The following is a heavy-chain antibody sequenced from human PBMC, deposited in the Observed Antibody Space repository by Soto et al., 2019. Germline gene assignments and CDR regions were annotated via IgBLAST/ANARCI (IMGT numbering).Heavy chain of an antibody. CDR1: GFTFSRYW. CDR2: INSDGSSI. J-gene: IGHJ4*02. Sequence: EVQLVESGGDLVQPGGFLRLSRATSGFTFSRYWMHWVRQVPGKGLVWVSRINSDGSSISYSDSVKGRFTISRDNAKNTLYLQMNSLRVEDTAVYYCARLPVDTITSLDYWGQGTLVTVSS. CDR3: ARLPVDTITSLDY. D-gene: IGHD3-3*01. V-gene: IGHV3-74*01.